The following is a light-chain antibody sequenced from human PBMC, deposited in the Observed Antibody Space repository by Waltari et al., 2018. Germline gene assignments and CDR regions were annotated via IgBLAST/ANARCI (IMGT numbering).Light chain of an antibody. CDR3: QQDGGSPPLT. CDR1: QSSTSYS. Sequence: EIVLTQSPGTLSLSPGERATLSCRTSQSSTSYSLAWYQQKPGQAPRLLNYGASSRATGIPDRFSGSGSGTDFTITISRLEPEEFAVYYCQQDGGSPPLTLGGGTKVEIK. J-gene: IGKJ4*01. V-gene: IGKV3-20*01. CDR2: GAS.